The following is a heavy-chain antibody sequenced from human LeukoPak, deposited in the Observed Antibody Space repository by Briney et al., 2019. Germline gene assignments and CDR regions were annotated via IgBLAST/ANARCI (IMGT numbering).Heavy chain of an antibody. CDR2: IDYNSDGI. D-gene: IGHD6-13*01. CDR3: AKVSSSWYLAGPDY. V-gene: IGHV3-9*01. CDR1: GFTFDDFA. Sequence: HPGRSLRLSCAASGFTFDDFAMHWDRQAPGKGLEWVSGIDYNSDGIDYAASVKGRFTISRDNAKNSLYLQMNSLRTEDTALYFCAKVSSSWYLAGPDYWGQGTLVTVSS. J-gene: IGHJ4*02.